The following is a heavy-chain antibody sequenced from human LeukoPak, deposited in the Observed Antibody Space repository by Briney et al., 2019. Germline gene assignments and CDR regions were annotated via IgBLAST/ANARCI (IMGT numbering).Heavy chain of an antibody. V-gene: IGHV3-53*01. J-gene: IGHJ4*02. CDR1: GFTVSSNY. D-gene: IGHD6-13*01. CDR3: ARDPPGIAASGTYY. Sequence: GGSLRLSCAASGFTVSSNYMSWVRQAPGKGLEWVSVIYSGGSTYYADSVKGRFTISRDNSKNTLYLQMNSLRAEDTAVYYCARDPPGIAASGTYYWGQGTLVTVSS. CDR2: IYSGGST.